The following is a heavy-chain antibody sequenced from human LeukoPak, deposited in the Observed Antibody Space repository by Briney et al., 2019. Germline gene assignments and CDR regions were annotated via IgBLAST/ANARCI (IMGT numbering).Heavy chain of an antibody. CDR2: INPNSGGT. D-gene: IGHD3-10*01. CDR3: ARDRYYGSGSSDY. V-gene: IGHV1-2*04. Sequence: ASVKVSCKASGYTFTGYYMHWVRQAPGQGLEWMGWINPNSGGTNYAQKFQGWVTMTRDTSISTAYMELSRLRSEDTAVYYCARDRYYGSGSSDYWGQGTLVTVSS. J-gene: IGHJ4*02. CDR1: GYTFTGYY.